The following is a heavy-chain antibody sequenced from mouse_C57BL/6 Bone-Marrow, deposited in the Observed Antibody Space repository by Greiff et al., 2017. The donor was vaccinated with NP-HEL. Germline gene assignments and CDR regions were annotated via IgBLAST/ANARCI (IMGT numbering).Heavy chain of an antibody. CDR1: GYTFTSYW. J-gene: IGHJ1*03. CDR3: ARENYGPHWYFDV. Sequence: VQLQQSGAELAKPGASVKLSCKASGYTFTSYWMHWVNQRPGQGLEWIGYINPSSGYTKYNQKFKDKATLTADKSSSTAYMQLSSLTYEDSAVYYRARENYGPHWYFDVWGTGTTVTVSS. CDR2: INPSSGYT. V-gene: IGHV1-7*01. D-gene: IGHD1-1*02.